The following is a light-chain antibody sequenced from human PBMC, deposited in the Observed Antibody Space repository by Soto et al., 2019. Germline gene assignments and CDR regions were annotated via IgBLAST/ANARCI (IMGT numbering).Light chain of an antibody. CDR1: SIDVGGSNY. CDR3: CSYAGTFTFV. J-gene: IGLJ1*01. CDR2: DVS. V-gene: IGLV2-11*01. Sequence: QSALTQPRSVSGSPGQSVTISCTGPSIDVGGSNYVSWYQQHPGKAPKLMIYDVSERPSGVPDRFSGSKSGNTASLTISGLQAEDEADYYCCSYAGTFTFVFGSGTKVTVL.